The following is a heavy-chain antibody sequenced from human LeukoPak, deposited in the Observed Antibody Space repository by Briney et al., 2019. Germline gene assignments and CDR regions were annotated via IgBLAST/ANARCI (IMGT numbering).Heavy chain of an antibody. Sequence: SETLFLTCTVSGGSISSYYWSWIRQPAGKGLEWLGRIYTSGSTNYNPSLKSRVTMSVDTSKNQFSLKLSSVTAADTAVYYCAGYCSSTSCYIRYYGMDVWGQGTTVTVSS. CDR1: GGSISSYY. V-gene: IGHV4-4*07. CDR2: IYTSGST. CDR3: AGYCSSTSCYIRYYGMDV. J-gene: IGHJ6*02. D-gene: IGHD2-2*02.